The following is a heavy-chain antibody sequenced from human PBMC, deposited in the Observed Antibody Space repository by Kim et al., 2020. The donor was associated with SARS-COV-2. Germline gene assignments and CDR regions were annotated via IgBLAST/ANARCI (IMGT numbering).Heavy chain of an antibody. V-gene: IGHV4-31*03. CDR3: ARGNSGCGGDCPPGS. CDR1: GGSISSGGYY. J-gene: IGHJ5*02. D-gene: IGHD2-21*02. Sequence: SETLSLTCTVSGGSISSGGYYWSWIRQHPGKGLEWIGYIYYSGSTYYNPSLKSRVTISVDTSKNQFSLKLSSVTAADTAVYYCARGNSGCGGDCPPGSWGQGTLVTVSS. CDR2: IYYSGST.